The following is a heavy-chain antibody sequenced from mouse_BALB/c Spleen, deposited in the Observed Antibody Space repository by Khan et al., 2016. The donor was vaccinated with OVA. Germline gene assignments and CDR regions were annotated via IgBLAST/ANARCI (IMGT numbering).Heavy chain of an antibody. CDR2: IAPVNGNT. D-gene: IGHD2-3*01. V-gene: IGHV14-3*02. Sequence: VQLQQSGAQLVKPGASVKLSCTASGFNIKDTYMHWVKERPEQGLEWIGRIAPVNGNTKYDPKFPGQATITADTSSNPSYLQLSSLTSEDTAVDCCAQPSYDPRNFDVWGAGTTVTVSS. CDR3: AQPSYDPRNFDV. CDR1: GFNIKDTY. J-gene: IGHJ1*01.